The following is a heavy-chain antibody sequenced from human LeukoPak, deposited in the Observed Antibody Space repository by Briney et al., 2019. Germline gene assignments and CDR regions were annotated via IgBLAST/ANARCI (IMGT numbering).Heavy chain of an antibody. CDR1: GFTFSSYA. CDR3: AKEGGYHGSGSSQYFDY. D-gene: IGHD3-10*01. CDR2: ISGSGGST. V-gene: IGHV3-23*01. J-gene: IGHJ4*02. Sequence: GGSLRLSCAASGFTFSSYAMSWVRQAPGKGLEWVSAISGSGGSTYYADSVKGRFTISRDNSKNTLYLQMNSLRAEDTAVYYCAKEGGYHGSGSSQYFDYWGQGTLVSVSS.